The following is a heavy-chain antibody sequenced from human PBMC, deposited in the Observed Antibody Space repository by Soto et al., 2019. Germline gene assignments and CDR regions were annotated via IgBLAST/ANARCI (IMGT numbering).Heavy chain of an antibody. J-gene: IGHJ4*02. V-gene: IGHV3-21*01. CDR3: ARAPSPYYYDSSGYYSDY. D-gene: IGHD3-22*01. CDR1: GFTFSSYS. Sequence: GGSLRLSCAASGFTFSSYSMNWVRQAPGKGLEWVSSISSSSSYTYYADSVKGRFTISRDNAKNSLYLQMNSLRAEDTAVYYCARAPSPYYYDSSGYYSDYWGQGTLVTVSS. CDR2: ISSSSSYT.